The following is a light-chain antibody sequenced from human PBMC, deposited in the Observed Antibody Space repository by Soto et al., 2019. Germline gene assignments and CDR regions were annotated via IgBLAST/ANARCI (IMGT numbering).Light chain of an antibody. CDR3: QQYDKSPLT. Sequence: DIVLTQSPGTLSLSPGERATLSCMASQSVSSSYLAWYQQKPGQAPRLLIYGASNRATGIPDRFSGSGSGTDFTLTISRLEPEDFAVYYCQQYDKSPLTFGGGTKVDIK. J-gene: IGKJ4*01. CDR1: QSVSSSY. CDR2: GAS. V-gene: IGKV3-20*01.